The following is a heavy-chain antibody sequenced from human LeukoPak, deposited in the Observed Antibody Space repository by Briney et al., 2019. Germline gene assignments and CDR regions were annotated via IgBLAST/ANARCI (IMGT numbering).Heavy chain of an antibody. CDR2: ISGSGGST. CDR3: ARSPLRLGELSSIFDY. Sequence: QPGGSLRLSCAASGFTFSSYAMSWVRQAPGKGLEWVSAISGSGGSTYYADSVKGRFTISRDNSKNTLYLQMNSLRAEDTAVYYCARSPLRLGELSSIFDYWGQGTLVTVSS. V-gene: IGHV3-23*01. CDR1: GFTFSSYA. J-gene: IGHJ4*02. D-gene: IGHD3-16*02.